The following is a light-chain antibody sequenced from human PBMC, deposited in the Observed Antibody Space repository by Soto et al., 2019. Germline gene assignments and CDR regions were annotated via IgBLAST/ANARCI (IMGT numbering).Light chain of an antibody. Sequence: EIVLTQSPCTLSLSPGERATLSCRASHTISSSYLAWYQQKPGQAPRLLIYGASTRATGIPARFTGSGSGTEFTLTISSLQSEDFAVYYCQQYNNWPLTFGGGIEVDLK. CDR2: GAS. V-gene: IGKV3-15*01. CDR3: QQYNNWPLT. J-gene: IGKJ4*01. CDR1: HTISSSY.